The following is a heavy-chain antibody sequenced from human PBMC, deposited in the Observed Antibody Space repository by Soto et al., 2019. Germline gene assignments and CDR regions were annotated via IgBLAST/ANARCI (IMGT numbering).Heavy chain of an antibody. CDR2: IYYSGST. CDR3: ARENPFIAAAGTWFDP. CDR1: GGSISSGGYY. V-gene: IGHV4-31*03. Sequence: SETLSLTCTVSGGSISSGGYYWSWIRQHPGKGLEWIGYIYYSGSTYYNPSLKSRVTISVDTSKNQFSLKRSCVTAADTAVYYCARENPFIAAAGTWFDPWGQGTLVTVSS. D-gene: IGHD6-13*01. J-gene: IGHJ5*02.